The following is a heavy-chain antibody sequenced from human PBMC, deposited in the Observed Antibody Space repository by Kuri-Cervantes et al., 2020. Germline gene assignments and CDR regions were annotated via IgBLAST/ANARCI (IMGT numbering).Heavy chain of an antibody. Sequence: GGSLRLSCAASGFTFSSYSMNWVRQAPGKGLEWVAVISYDGSNKYYADSVKGRFTISRDNSKNTLYLQMNSLRAEDTAVYYCAKDGGDSSGYFHYYYYYGMDVWGQGTTVTVSS. D-gene: IGHD3-22*01. V-gene: IGHV3-30*18. CDR2: ISYDGSNK. J-gene: IGHJ6*02. CDR3: AKDGGDSSGYFHYYYYYGMDV. CDR1: GFTFSSYS.